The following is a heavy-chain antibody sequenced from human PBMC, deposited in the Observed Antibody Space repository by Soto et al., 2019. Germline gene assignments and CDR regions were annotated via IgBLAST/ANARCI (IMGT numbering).Heavy chain of an antibody. CDR1: GFTFSEYS. D-gene: IGHD3-22*01. CDR2: ISGSGEST. J-gene: IGHJ6*02. CDR3: ARPYYYDSSGYYYYYGMDV. Sequence: GGSLRLSCAASGFTFSEYSMSWVRQAPGKGLEWVSGISGSGESTYYADSVKGRVTISSDNSKNTLYLQMNSLRAEDTAVYYCARPYYYDSSGYYYYYGMDVWGQGTTVNVSS. V-gene: IGHV3-23*01.